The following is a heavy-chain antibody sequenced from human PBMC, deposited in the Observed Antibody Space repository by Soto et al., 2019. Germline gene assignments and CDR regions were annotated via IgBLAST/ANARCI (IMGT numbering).Heavy chain of an antibody. J-gene: IGHJ4*02. D-gene: IGHD5-18*01. CDR1: GGSISSGGYY. CDR3: ASTGRGYSYGYRDY. CDR2: IYYSGST. Sequence: PSETLSLTCTVSGGSISSGGYYWSWIRQHPGKGLEWIGYIYYSGSTYYNPSLKSRVTISVDTSKNQFSLKLSSVTAADTAVYYCASTGRGYSYGYRDYWGQGTLVTVSS. V-gene: IGHV4-31*03.